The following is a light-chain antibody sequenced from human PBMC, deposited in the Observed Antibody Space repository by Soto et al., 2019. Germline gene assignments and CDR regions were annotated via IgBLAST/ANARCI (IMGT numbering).Light chain of an antibody. Sequence: LSQHACVSGSRGQSSPNSCTGNVSAVGYHNYVSWYRQHPGKAPRLMIYEVNNRPSGVSNRFSGSKSGNTASLTISGLQAEEEADYYCSSCTSSNTLLSVFGTGTKVTVL. CDR2: EVN. V-gene: IGLV2-14*01. J-gene: IGLJ1*01. CDR3: SSCTSSNTLLSV. CDR1: VSAVGYHNY.